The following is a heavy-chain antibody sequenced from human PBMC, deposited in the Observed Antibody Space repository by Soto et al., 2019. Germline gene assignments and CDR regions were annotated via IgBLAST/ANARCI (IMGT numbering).Heavy chain of an antibody. V-gene: IGHV4-59*01. Sequence: PSETLSLTCTVSGGSISSYYWSWIRQPPGKGLEWIGYIYYSGSTNYNPSLKSRVTISVDTSKNQFSLKLSSVTAADTAVYYCARERGVVGVFDYWGQGTLVTVSS. CDR2: IYYSGST. CDR3: ARERGVVGVFDY. J-gene: IGHJ4*02. D-gene: IGHD2-21*01. CDR1: GGSISSYY.